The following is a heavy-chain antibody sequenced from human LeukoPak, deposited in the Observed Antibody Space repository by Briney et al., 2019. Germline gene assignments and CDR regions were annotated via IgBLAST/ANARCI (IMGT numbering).Heavy chain of an antibody. J-gene: IGHJ4*02. Sequence: ASVKVSCKASGYTFTGYHMHWVRQAPGQGLEWMGWINPNSGGTNYAQKFQGRVTMTRDTSISTAYMELSRLTSDDTAVYYCARERSLGMLDYWGQGTLVTVSS. CDR3: ARERSLGMLDY. CDR2: INPNSGGT. CDR1: GYTFTGYH. V-gene: IGHV1-2*02. D-gene: IGHD1-26*01.